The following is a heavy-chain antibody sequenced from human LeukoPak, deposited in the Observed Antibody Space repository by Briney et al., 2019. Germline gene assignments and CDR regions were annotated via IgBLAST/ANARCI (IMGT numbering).Heavy chain of an antibody. CDR2: ISDSGGST. J-gene: IGHJ4*02. V-gene: IGHV3-23*01. D-gene: IGHD3-9*01. Sequence: SGGSLSLSCAASGLTFSISAMSWVRQAPGKGLEWVSGISDSGGSTFYADSVKGRFTISRDNSKNILYLQMNSLRADDTAVYYCAKVSESNYDILTGYYTPYYFDYWGQGTLVTVSS. CDR3: AKVSESNYDILTGYYTPYYFDY. CDR1: GLTFSISA.